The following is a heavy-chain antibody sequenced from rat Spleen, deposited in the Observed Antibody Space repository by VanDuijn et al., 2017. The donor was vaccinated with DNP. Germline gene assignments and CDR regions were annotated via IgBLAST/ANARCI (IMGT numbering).Heavy chain of an antibody. D-gene: IGHD1-12*02. Sequence: EVQLVESGGGLEQPGRSLKHSCAASGFTFRNYFMAWVRQAPTKGLEWVASICSGGGNTYNRDSVKGRFTISRDNAKSTLYLQMDSLTSEETATYYCARRPEGSYYYFDYWGQGVMVTVSS. CDR1: GFTFRNYF. J-gene: IGHJ2*01. CDR2: ICSGGGNT. CDR3: ARRPEGSYYYFDY. V-gene: IGHV5S11*01.